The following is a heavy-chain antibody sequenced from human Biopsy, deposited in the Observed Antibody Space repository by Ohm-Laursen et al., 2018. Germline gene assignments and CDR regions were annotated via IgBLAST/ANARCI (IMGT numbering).Heavy chain of an antibody. CDR1: GFSFSGYG. D-gene: IGHD3-10*01. CDR2: IWYDGTDK. V-gene: IGHV3-33*01. CDR3: ARDRYYGSENYFSHYNMDV. J-gene: IGHJ6*03. Sequence: SLRLSCTASGFSFSGYGMHWVRQAPGKGLEWVAVIWYDGTDKFYADSVKGRFTISRDNSKNTLYLHMNSLRAADTAVYYCARDRYYGSENYFSHYNMDVWGQGTTVTVSS.